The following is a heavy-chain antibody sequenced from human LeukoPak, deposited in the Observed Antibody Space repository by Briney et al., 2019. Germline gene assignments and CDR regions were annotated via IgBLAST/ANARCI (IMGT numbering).Heavy chain of an antibody. Sequence: PSQTLSLTCTVSGGSISSGGYYWRWIRQLPGKGLEWIVYIYYSGSAYYNPSLKSRVTISVYTSKTQFSLKLTSMSPPDPGLFFCASMLGQFSQFDYWGQGSLVSDCS. CDR3: ASMLGQFSQFDY. D-gene: IGHD2-8*01. CDR1: GGSISSGGYY. CDR2: IYYSGSA. V-gene: IGHV4-31*03. J-gene: IGHJ4*02.